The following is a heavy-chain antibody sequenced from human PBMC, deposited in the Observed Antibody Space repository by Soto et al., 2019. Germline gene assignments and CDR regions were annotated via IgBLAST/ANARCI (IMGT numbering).Heavy chain of an antibody. J-gene: IGHJ6*02. CDR1: GFTVSSNY. CDR2: IYSGGSA. V-gene: IGHV3-53*01. CDR3: ARDYVVIAAAGTFYYYGMDV. Sequence: GSLRLSCAASGFTVSSNYMSWVRQAPGKGLEWVSLIYSGGSAYYADSVKGRFTISRDNSKNTLYLQMNSLRAEDTAVYYCARDYVVIAAAGTFYYYGMDVWGQGTTVTVSS. D-gene: IGHD6-13*01.